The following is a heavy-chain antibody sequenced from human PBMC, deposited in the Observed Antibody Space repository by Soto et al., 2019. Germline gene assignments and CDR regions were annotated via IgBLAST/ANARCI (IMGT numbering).Heavy chain of an antibody. V-gene: IGHV4-34*01. D-gene: IGHD3-10*01. CDR2: INHSGST. Sequence: SETLSLTCAVYGGSFSGYYWSWIRQPPGKGLEWIGEINHSGSTNYNPSLKSRVTISVDTSKNQFSLKLSSVTAADTAVYYCARPPYYYGSGSFLYWGQGTLVTVSS. CDR1: GGSFSGYY. J-gene: IGHJ4*02. CDR3: ARPPYYYGSGSFLY.